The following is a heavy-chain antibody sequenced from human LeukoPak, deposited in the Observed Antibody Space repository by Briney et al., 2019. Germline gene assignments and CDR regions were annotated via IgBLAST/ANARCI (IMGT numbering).Heavy chain of an antibody. J-gene: IGHJ5*02. CDR3: ARDVGTEMATIMNWFDP. V-gene: IGHV3-48*03. Sequence: GGSLRLSCAASGFTFSSYEMNWVRQAPGKGLEWVSYISSSGSTIYYADSVKGRFTISRDNAKNSLYLQMNSLRAEDTAVYYCARDVGTEMATIMNWFDPWGQGTLVTVSS. D-gene: IGHD5-24*01. CDR1: GFTFSSYE. CDR2: ISSSGSTI.